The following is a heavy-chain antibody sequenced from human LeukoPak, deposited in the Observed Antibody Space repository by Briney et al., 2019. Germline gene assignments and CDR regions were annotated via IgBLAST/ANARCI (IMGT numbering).Heavy chain of an antibody. CDR2: IYSGGST. CDR3: ARVGGSGSYSGY. V-gene: IGHV3-53*01. Sequence: GGSLRLSCEVSGLIVSSNYMTWVRQAPGKGLEWVSVIYSGGSTYYADSVKGRFTISRDSSKNTVYLQMDSLRAEDTAVYYCARVGGSGSYSGYWGQGTLVTVSS. D-gene: IGHD3-10*01. J-gene: IGHJ4*02. CDR1: GLIVSSNY.